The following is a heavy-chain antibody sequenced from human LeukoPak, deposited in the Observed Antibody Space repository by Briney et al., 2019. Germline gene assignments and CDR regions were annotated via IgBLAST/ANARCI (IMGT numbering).Heavy chain of an antibody. V-gene: IGHV4-39*01. CDR2: IYYSGST. J-gene: IGHJ3*02. CDR1: GGSISSYY. CDR3: ARAQVVADAFDI. D-gene: IGHD2-15*01. Sequence: SETLSLTCTVSGGSISSYYWSWIRQPPGKGLEWIGSIYYSGSTYYNPSLKSRVTISVDTSKNQFSLKLSSVTAADTAVYYCARAQVVADAFDIWGQGTMVTVSS.